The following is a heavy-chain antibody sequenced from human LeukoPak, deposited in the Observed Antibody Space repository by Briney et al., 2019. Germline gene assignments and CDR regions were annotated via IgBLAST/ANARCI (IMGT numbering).Heavy chain of an antibody. CDR2: IXXXXXX. J-gene: IGHJ6*03. CDR3: ARGSRYCSGGSCYSGSGGYYYYYMDV. Sequence: SETLSLTCAVYGGSFSGYYWSWIRQPPGKGLEWIGEIXXXXXXXXXPSLKSRVTISVDTSKNQFSLKLSSVTAADTAVYYCARGSRYCSGGSCYSGSGGYYYYYMDVWGKGTTVTVSS. CDR1: GGSFSGYY. V-gene: IGHV4-34*01. D-gene: IGHD2-15*01.